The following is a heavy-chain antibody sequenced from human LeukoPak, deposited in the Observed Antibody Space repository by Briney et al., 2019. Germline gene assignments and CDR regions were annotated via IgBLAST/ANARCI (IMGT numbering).Heavy chain of an antibody. CDR3: AREYCSSTSCHEVGV. V-gene: IGHV4-59*01. Sequence: PSETLSLTCTVSGGSISSYYWSWIRQPPGKGLEWIGYIYYSGSTNYNPSLKSRVTISVDTSKNQFSLKLSSVTAADTAVYYCAREYCSSTSCHEVGVWGKGTTVTVSS. J-gene: IGHJ6*04. CDR2: IYYSGST. D-gene: IGHD2-2*01. CDR1: GGSISSYY.